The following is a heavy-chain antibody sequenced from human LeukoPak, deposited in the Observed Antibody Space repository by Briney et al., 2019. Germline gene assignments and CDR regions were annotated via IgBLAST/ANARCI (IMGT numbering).Heavy chain of an antibody. CDR3: AKDLIEYLAVTLDY. V-gene: IGHV3-23*01. D-gene: IGHD2-21*02. CDR2: ISGSGGST. J-gene: IGHJ4*02. Sequence: PGGSLRLSCAASGFTFSSYATSWVRQAPGKGLEWVSAISGSGGSTYYADSVKGRFAISRDNSKNTLYLQMNSLRAEDTAVYYCAKDLIEYLAVTLDYWGQGTLVTASS. CDR1: GFTFSSYA.